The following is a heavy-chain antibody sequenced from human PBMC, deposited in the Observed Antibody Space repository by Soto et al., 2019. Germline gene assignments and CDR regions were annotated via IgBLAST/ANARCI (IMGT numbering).Heavy chain of an antibody. CDR2: MYYNGNI. J-gene: IGHJ5*02. CDR3: ASGGNWFDP. D-gene: IGHD3-16*01. V-gene: IGHV4-59*01. Sequence: SEILSLTCNVSGGSISNYYWTWVRQSPEKGMEWIGYMYYNGNINYNPSLKSRVTISIDTSKNQFSLTLKSVTAAATAVYYCASGGNWFDPWGQGVLVTVSS. CDR1: GGSISNYY.